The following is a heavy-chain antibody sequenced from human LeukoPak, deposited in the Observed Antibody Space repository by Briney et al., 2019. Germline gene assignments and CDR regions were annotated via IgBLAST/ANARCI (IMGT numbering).Heavy chain of an antibody. CDR1: GLTFSSYA. V-gene: IGHV3-23*01. CDR3: AKDQKWELLPFDY. D-gene: IGHD1-26*01. J-gene: IGHJ4*02. Sequence: GGSLRLSCAASGLTFSSYAMSWVRQAPGKGLERVSAISGSGGSTYYADSVKGRFTISRDNSKNTLYLQMNSLRAEDTAVYYCAKDQKWELLPFDYWGQGTLVTVSS. CDR2: ISGSGGST.